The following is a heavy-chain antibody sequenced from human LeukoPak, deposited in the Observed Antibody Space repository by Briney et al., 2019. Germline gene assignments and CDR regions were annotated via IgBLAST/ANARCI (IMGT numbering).Heavy chain of an antibody. CDR3: ARNWGSGGAYRFDS. V-gene: IGHV4-4*08. D-gene: IGHD7-27*01. CDR2: VYNTDYT. CDR1: GGSISNYY. Sequence: PSETLSLTCAVSGGSISNYYWSWIRQPPGKGLEWIGYVYNTDYTKYNPSLKCRVSISLDTSKKQFSLILTSMSAADTAVYYCARNWGSGGAYRFDSWGPGTLVTVSS. J-gene: IGHJ4*02.